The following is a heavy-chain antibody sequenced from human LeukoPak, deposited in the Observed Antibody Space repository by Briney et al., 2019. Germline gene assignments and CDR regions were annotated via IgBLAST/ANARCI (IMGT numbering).Heavy chain of an antibody. V-gene: IGHV3-21*01. CDR2: ISISSNYI. D-gene: IGHD3-9*01. CDR3: AKERVDWRYFDY. Sequence: GGSLRLSCAASGFTFSRYSMNWVRQAPGKGLEWVSSISISSNYIYYPDSLKGRFTISRDNAKNSLYLQMNSLRAEDTAVYYCAKERVDWRYFDYWGQGTLVTVSS. J-gene: IGHJ4*02. CDR1: GFTFSRYS.